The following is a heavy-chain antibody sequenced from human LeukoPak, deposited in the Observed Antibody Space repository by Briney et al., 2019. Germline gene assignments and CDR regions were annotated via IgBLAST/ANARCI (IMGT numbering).Heavy chain of an antibody. CDR3: AKLYSSGWNGDEN. CDR1: GFTFSSYA. J-gene: IGHJ4*02. V-gene: IGHV3-23*01. Sequence: PGASLRLSCAASGFTFSSYAMSWVRQAPGKGLEWVSGISGSGGNTYYADSVKGRFTISRDNSKNTLYPQMNSLRAEDTAVYYCAKLYSSGWNGDENWGQGTLVSVSS. CDR2: ISGSGGNT. D-gene: IGHD6-19*01.